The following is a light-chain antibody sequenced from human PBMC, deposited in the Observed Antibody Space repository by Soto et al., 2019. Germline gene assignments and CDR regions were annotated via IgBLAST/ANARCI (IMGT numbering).Light chain of an antibody. J-gene: IGKJ4*01. CDR2: AAS. V-gene: IGKV1-39*01. CDR1: QSISSY. Sequence: DIQMTQSPSSLSASVGDRVTITCRASQSISSYLNWYQHKPGRAPKLLIYAASSLESGVPSRFSGSGAGTDFTLTIRGLQPEEFATYYCQQSNTTPLTFGGGTKVEIK. CDR3: QQSNTTPLT.